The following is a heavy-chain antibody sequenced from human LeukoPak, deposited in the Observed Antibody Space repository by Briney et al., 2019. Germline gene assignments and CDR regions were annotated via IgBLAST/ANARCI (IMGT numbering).Heavy chain of an antibody. Sequence: GGSLRLSCAASGFTFSSYGMHWVRQAPGKGLEWVSSISGSGGSTYYADSVKGRFTISRDNAKNSLYLQMNSLRAEDTAVYYCARGLWFGELGFDYWGQGTLVTVSS. CDR2: ISGSGGST. CDR3: ARGLWFGELGFDY. J-gene: IGHJ4*02. V-gene: IGHV3-21*01. D-gene: IGHD3-10*01. CDR1: GFTFSSYG.